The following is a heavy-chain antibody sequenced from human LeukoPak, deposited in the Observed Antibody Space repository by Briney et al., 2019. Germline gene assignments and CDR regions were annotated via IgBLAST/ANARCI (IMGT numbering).Heavy chain of an antibody. CDR1: GYTFTNYC. V-gene: IGHV1-46*01. J-gene: IGHJ4*02. D-gene: IGHD2-2*02. Sequence: ASVTVSCKASGYTFTNYCMHWVRQAPGQGLEWMGVINPTGGSTSYAQEFQGRVTMTRDTSTSTVYMEVSSLRSEDTAVYYCARDGPRYCSSTSCYSFDYWGQGTLVTVSS. CDR3: ARDGPRYCSSTSCYSFDY. CDR2: INPTGGST.